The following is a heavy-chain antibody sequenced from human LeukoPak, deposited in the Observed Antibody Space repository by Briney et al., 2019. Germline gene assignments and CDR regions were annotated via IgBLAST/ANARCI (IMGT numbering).Heavy chain of an antibody. Sequence: PGGSLRLSCAASGFTFDDYAMHWVRQAPGKGLEWVSGISWNSGSIGYADSVKGRFTISRDNAKNSLYLQMNSLRAEDTALYYCAKITEYSSGWFDYWGQGTLDTVSS. V-gene: IGHV3-9*01. D-gene: IGHD6-19*01. CDR3: AKITEYSSGWFDY. CDR2: ISWNSGSI. J-gene: IGHJ4*02. CDR1: GFTFDDYA.